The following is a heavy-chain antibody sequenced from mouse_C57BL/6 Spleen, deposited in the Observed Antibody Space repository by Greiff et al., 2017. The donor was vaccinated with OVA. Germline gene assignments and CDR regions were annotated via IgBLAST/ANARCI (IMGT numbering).Heavy chain of an antibody. V-gene: IGHV1-64*01. D-gene: IGHD2-2*01. CDR2: IHPNSGST. J-gene: IGHJ2*01. CDR1: GYTFTSYW. CDR3: ARGGWLRSREDY. Sequence: VQLQQPGAELVKPGASVKLSCKASGYTFTSYWMHWVKQRPGQGLEWIGMIHPNSGSTNYNEKFKSKATLTVDKSSSTAYMQLSSLTSEDSAVYYCARGGWLRSREDYWGQGTTLTVSS.